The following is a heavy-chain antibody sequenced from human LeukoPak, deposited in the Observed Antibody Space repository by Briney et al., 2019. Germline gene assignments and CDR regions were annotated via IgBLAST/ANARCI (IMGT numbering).Heavy chain of an antibody. V-gene: IGHV4-59*01. Sequence: SETLSLTCTVSGGSISSYYWSWIRQPPGKGLEWIGYIYYSGSTNYNPSLESRVTISVDTSKNQFSLKLSSVTAADTAVYYCARDKWGVRGRFFDIWGQGTMVTVSS. CDR1: GGSISSYY. CDR3: ARDKWGVRGRFFDI. D-gene: IGHD3-10*01. J-gene: IGHJ3*02. CDR2: IYYSGST.